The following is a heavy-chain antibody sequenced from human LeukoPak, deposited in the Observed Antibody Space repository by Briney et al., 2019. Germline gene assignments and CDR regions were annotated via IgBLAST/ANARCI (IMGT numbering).Heavy chain of an antibody. J-gene: IGHJ4*02. V-gene: IGHV1-46*01. Sequence: ASVKVSCKASGGTFSSYAISWVRQAPEQGLEWMGIIDPGGGSTRYAQKFQGRVTMTRDTSTTTVYMELSRLRSEDTAVYYCARVVTYDSSSYYGYWGQGTLVTVSS. D-gene: IGHD3-22*01. CDR1: GGTFSSYA. CDR2: IDPGGGST. CDR3: ARVVTYDSSSYYGY.